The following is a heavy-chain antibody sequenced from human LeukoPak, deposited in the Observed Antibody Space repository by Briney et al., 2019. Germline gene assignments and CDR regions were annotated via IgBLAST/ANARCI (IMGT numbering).Heavy chain of an antibody. CDR3: ARAGYTISSYRFDY. J-gene: IGHJ4*02. V-gene: IGHV4-4*07. CDR2: IYTTGRT. CDR1: GGSISSYW. D-gene: IGHD3-16*02. Sequence: SETLSLTCSVSGGSISSYWWSWIRQPAGKGLEFIGRIYTTGRTNYNPSLKSRVSMSVDTSQNKFSLELRSVTAADTAVYFCARAGYTISSYRFDYWGQGALVTVSS.